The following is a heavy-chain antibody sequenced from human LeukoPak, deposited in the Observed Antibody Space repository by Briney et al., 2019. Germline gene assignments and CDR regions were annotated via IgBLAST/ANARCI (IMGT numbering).Heavy chain of an antibody. J-gene: IGHJ4*02. V-gene: IGHV3-23*01. CDR1: GFTFNNYA. D-gene: IGHD6-6*01. CDR3: ATTPWVAARYFDY. CDR2: ISGSGGTT. Sequence: GGSLRLSCAASGFTFNNYAMSWVRQAPGKGLEWVSAISGSGGTTYYADSVKGRFTFSRDNSKNTMYLQMNSLRAEDTAVYCCATTPWVAARYFDYWGQGTLVTVCS.